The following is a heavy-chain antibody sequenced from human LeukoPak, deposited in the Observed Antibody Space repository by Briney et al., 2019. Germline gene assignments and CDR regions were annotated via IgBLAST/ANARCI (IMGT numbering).Heavy chain of an antibody. J-gene: IGHJ3*02. V-gene: IGHV4-61*01. CDR1: GGSVSSGSYY. CDR2: IYYSGST. CDR3: ASRYCSGGSCYLDAFDI. Sequence: SETLSLTCTVSGGSVSSGSYYWSWIRQPPGKGLEWVGYIYYSGSTNYNPSLKSRGTISVDTSKNQFSLKLSSVTAADTAVYYCASRYCSGGSCYLDAFDIWGQGTMVTVSS. D-gene: IGHD2-15*01.